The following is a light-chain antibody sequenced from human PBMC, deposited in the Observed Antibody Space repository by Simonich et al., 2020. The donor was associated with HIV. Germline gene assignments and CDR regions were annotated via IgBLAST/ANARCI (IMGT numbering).Light chain of an antibody. CDR2: VGS. V-gene: IGLV2-14*02. Sequence: QSALTQPASVSGSPGQSITIPCTGTRSDGGNYNLVSWYQQHPGKAPKLMIYVGSKRPSGVSNRFSGSKSGNTASLTISGLQAEDEADYYCSSYTSSSTVVFGGGTKLTVL. CDR1: RSDGGNYNL. J-gene: IGLJ2*01. CDR3: SSYTSSSTVV.